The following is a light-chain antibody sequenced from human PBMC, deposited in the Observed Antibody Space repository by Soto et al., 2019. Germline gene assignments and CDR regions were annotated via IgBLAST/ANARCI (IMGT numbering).Light chain of an antibody. V-gene: IGLV2-14*01. J-gene: IGLJ1*01. CDR2: DVS. CDR3: TSYTSSSTLYV. Sequence: QSALTQPASVSGSPGQSITISCTGTSRDVGGYNYVSWYQQHPGKAPKLMIYDVSNRPSGVSNRFSGYKSGNTASLTSSGLQAEDEADYYCTSYTSSSTLYVFGTGTKLTVL. CDR1: SRDVGGYNY.